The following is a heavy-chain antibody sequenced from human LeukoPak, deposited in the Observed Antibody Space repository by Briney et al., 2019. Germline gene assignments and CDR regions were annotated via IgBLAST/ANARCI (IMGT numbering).Heavy chain of an antibody. CDR3: ASFIARYAFDI. CDR2: IKQDGSEK. CDR1: GFTFSSYW. Sequence: NPRGSLRLSCAASGFTFSSYWMSWVRQAPGKGLEWVANIKQDGSEKYYVDSVKGRFTISRDNAKNSLYLQMNSLRAEDTAVYYCASFIARYAFDIWGQGTMVTVSS. J-gene: IGHJ3*02. V-gene: IGHV3-7*01. D-gene: IGHD6-13*01.